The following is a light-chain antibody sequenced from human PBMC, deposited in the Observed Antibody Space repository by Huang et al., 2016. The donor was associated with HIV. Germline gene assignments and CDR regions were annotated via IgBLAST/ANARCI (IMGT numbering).Light chain of an antibody. CDR3: QQYKDVPLT. CDR2: DAS. J-gene: IGKJ4*01. CDR1: QDINNH. V-gene: IGKV1-33*01. Sequence: DLQMTQSPPSLSASVGDRVTITCQASQDINNHLNWYQQKPGKAPSLLISDASSLEAGVPSRFSGSGSGTNFSFTINSLQPEDIATYYCQQYKDVPLTFGGGTKVEIK.